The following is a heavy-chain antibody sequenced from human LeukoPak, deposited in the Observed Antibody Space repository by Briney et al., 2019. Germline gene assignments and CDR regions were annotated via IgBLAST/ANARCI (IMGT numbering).Heavy chain of an antibody. V-gene: IGHV3-23*01. Sequence: AGGSLRLSCAASGFTFSSYGMSWVRQAPGKGLEWVSAISGSGGSTYYADSVKGRFTISRDNSKNTLYLQMNSLRAEDTAVYYCARGSRFYDSSGYYYFDWGQGTLVTVSS. J-gene: IGHJ4*02. D-gene: IGHD3-22*01. CDR1: GFTFSSYG. CDR2: ISGSGGST. CDR3: ARGSRFYDSSGYYYFD.